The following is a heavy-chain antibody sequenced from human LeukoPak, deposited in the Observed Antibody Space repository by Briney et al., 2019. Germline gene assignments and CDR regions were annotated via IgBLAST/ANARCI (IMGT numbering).Heavy chain of an antibody. CDR2: IYTSGST. CDR3: ARGDSYGSSYFDY. V-gene: IGHV4-4*07. Sequence: MASETLSLTCTVSGGSISSYYWSWIRQPAGKGLEWIGRIYTSGSTNYNPSLKSRVTMSVDTSKNQFSLKLSSVTAVDTAVYYARGDSYGSSYFDYWGQGTLVTVSS. D-gene: IGHD5-18*01. CDR1: GGSISSYY. J-gene: IGHJ4*02.